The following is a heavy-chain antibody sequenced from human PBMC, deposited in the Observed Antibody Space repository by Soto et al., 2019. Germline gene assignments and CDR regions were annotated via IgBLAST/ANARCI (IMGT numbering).Heavy chain of an antibody. CDR3: ATWHEREHAYDV. V-gene: IGHV3-53*01. Sequence: DVQLVESGGGLIQPGESLRLSCAAFGLTISGKKYVAWVRQAPGKGLEWVSGLYDVDGSFYADSVRGRFTTSSDSSKTPVYLQMNDLRPDDTAVYYCATWHEREHAYDVLGQGTTVTVSS. CDR2: LYDVDGS. J-gene: IGHJ3*01. D-gene: IGHD1-1*01. CDR1: GLTISGKKY.